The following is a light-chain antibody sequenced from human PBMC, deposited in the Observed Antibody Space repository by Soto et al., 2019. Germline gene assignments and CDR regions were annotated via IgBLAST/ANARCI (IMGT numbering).Light chain of an antibody. CDR1: SSNIGNNY. Sequence: QSVLTQPPSASAAPGQGVTISCSGSSSNIGNNYVSWYQQLPGTAPKLLIYDTDKRPSGIPDRFSGSKAGTSATLGITGLQTGDEADYYCGTWDGSLSGGVFGGGTKLTVL. CDR3: GTWDGSLSGGV. V-gene: IGLV1-51*01. J-gene: IGLJ3*02. CDR2: DTD.